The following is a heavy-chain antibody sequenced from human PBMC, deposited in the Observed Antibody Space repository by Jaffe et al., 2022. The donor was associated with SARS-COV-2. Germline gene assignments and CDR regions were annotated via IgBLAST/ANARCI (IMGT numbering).Heavy chain of an antibody. V-gene: IGHV4-39*01. J-gene: IGHJ4*02. CDR1: GGSISSSSYY. CDR3: ARQFHGWEPFDY. CDR2: IYYSGST. D-gene: IGHD1-26*01. Sequence: QLQLQESGPGLVKPSETLSLTCTVSGGSISSSSYYWGWIRQPPGKGLEWIGSIYYSGSTYYNPSLKSRVTISVDTSKNQFSLKLSSVTAADTAVYYCARQFHGWEPFDYWGQGTLVTVSS.